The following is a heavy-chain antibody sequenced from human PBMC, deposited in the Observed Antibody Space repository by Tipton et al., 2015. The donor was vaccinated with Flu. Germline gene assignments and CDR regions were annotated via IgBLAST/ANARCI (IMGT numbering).Heavy chain of an antibody. CDR3: AAGYSSSWYTGAFDI. J-gene: IGHJ3*02. D-gene: IGHD6-13*01. V-gene: IGHV4-59*04. Sequence: TLSLTCTVSGGSISSYYWSWIRQPAGKGLEWIGSIYHSGSTYYNPSLKSRVTISVDTSKNQFSLKLSSVTAADTAVYYCAAGYSSSWYTGAFDIWGQGTMVTVSS. CDR2: IYHSGST. CDR1: GGSISSYY.